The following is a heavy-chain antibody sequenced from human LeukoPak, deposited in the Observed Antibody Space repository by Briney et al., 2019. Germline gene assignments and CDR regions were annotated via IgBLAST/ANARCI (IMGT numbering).Heavy chain of an antibody. V-gene: IGHV4-4*07. CDR3: ASLERYYYDSSGRYYFDY. CDR1: GGSISSYY. J-gene: IGHJ4*02. Sequence: SETLSLTCTVSGGSISSYYWSWIRQPAGKGLEWIGRIYTSGSTNYNPSLKSRVTISVDKSKNQFSLKLSSVTAADTAVYYCASLERYYYDSSGRYYFDYWGQGTLVTVSS. CDR2: IYTSGST. D-gene: IGHD3-22*01.